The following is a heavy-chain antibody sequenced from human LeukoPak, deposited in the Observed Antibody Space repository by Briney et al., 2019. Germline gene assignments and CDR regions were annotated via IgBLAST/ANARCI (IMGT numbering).Heavy chain of an antibody. CDR1: GFTVSSNY. J-gene: IGHJ5*02. D-gene: IGHD1-26*01. CDR3: AAYLVGAPVGWFDP. Sequence: GGSLRLSCAASGFTVSSNYMSWVRQAPGKGLEWVSVIYSGGSTYYADSVKGRFTISRDNSKDTLYLQMNSLRAEDTAVYYCAAYLVGAPVGWFDPWGQGTLVTVSS. V-gene: IGHV3-53*01. CDR2: IYSGGST.